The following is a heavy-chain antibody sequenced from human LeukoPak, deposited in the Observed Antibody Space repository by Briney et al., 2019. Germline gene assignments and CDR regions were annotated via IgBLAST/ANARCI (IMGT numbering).Heavy chain of an antibody. V-gene: IGHV1-2*02. J-gene: IGHJ6*03. Sequence: GASVKVSCKASGYTFTSYGISWVRQATGQGLEWMGWINPNSGGTNYAQKFQGRVTMTRDTSISTAYMELSRLRSDDTAVYYCARVVEPYYYYYMDVWGKGTTVTVSS. CDR1: GYTFTSYG. CDR3: ARVVEPYYYYYMDV. D-gene: IGHD1-14*01. CDR2: INPNSGGT.